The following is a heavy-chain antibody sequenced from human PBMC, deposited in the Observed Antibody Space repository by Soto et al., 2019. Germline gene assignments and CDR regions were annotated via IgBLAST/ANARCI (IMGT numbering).Heavy chain of an antibody. CDR3: ARHSGYSSSWYWDYYYYYGMDV. CDR1: GGSISSYY. J-gene: IGHJ6*02. D-gene: IGHD6-13*01. Sequence: SETLSLTCTVSGGSISSYYWSWIRQPPGKGLEWIGYIYYSGSTNYNPSLKSRVTISVDTSKNQFSLKLSSVTAADTAVYYCARHSGYSSSWYWDYYYYYGMDVWGQGTTVTVSS. V-gene: IGHV4-59*08. CDR2: IYYSGST.